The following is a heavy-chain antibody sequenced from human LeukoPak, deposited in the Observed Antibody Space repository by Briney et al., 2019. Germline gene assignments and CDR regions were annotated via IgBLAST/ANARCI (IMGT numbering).Heavy chain of an antibody. V-gene: IGHV1-8*03. CDR1: GYTFTSYD. Sequence: ASVKVSCKASGYTFTSYDINWVRQATGQGLEWMGWMNPNSGNTGYAQKFQGRVTITADESTSTAYMELSSLRSEDTAVYYCARERGHYCGSGSYNNLNWFDPWGQGTLVTVSS. J-gene: IGHJ5*02. CDR2: MNPNSGNT. D-gene: IGHD3-10*01. CDR3: ARERGHYCGSGSYNNLNWFDP.